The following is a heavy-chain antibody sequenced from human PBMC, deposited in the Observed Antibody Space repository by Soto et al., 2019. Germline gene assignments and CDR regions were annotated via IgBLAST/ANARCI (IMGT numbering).Heavy chain of an antibody. CDR2: ISYDGSNK. Sequence: QVQLVESGGGVVQPGRSLRLSCAAYGFPFVSYAMHWVHQPPGKGLEWGAVISYDGSNKYYADPVKGRFTISRDNSKNTLYLQMNSLRAEDTAVYYCARAGGIAVAGTSWFDPWGQGTLVTVSS. CDR3: ARAGGIAVAGTSWFDP. J-gene: IGHJ5*02. D-gene: IGHD6-19*01. V-gene: IGHV3-30-3*01. CDR1: GFPFVSYA.